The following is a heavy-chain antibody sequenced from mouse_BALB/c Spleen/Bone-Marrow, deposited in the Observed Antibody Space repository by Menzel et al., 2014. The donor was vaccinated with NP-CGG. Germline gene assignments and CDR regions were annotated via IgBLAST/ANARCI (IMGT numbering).Heavy chain of an antibody. J-gene: IGHJ4*01. CDR3: ARXIRNPYAMDY. D-gene: IGHD2-4*01. Sequence: QVQLQQSGPELVRPGVSVKISCKGSGYTFTDYVMHWVQQSHAKSLEWIGVISTYYGNTNYNQKFKGKATMTVDKSSSTAYMELARLTSEDSAIYYCARXIRNPYAMDYWGQGTSVTGSS. CDR1: GYTFTDYV. V-gene: IGHV1-67*01. CDR2: ISTYYGNT.